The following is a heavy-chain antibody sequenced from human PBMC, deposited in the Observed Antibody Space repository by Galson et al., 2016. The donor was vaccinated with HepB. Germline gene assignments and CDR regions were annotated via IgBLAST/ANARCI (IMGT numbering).Heavy chain of an antibody. D-gene: IGHD1-26*01. CDR3: ARDTRRGSYFDY. V-gene: IGHV1-46*01. CDR1: GYIFTSHY. CDR2: INPSGYST. Sequence: SCKASGYIFTSHYMHWVRQAPGQGLEWVGIINPSGYSTSSAQKFQGRVTMTTDTSTSTVHMELSSLRSEDTAMYYCARDTRRGSYFDYWGQGTLVTVSS. J-gene: IGHJ4*02.